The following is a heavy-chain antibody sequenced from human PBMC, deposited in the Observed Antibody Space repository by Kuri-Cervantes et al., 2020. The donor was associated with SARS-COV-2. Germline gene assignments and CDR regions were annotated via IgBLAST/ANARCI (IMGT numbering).Heavy chain of an antibody. CDR2: ISWDGGST. Sequence: GESLKISCAASGFTFDDYTMHWVRQAPGKGLEWVSLISWDGGSTYYADSVKGRFTISRDNSKNSLYLQMNNLRSEDMALYYCAKMSGDRGGAFEIWGQGTMVTVSS. V-gene: IGHV3-43*01. J-gene: IGHJ3*02. CDR1: GFTFDDYT. CDR3: AKMSGDRGGAFEI. D-gene: IGHD2-15*01.